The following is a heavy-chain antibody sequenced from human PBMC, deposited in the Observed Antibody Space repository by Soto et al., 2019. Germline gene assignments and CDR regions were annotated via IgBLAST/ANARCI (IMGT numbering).Heavy chain of an antibody. CDR1: GFTLSSYA. J-gene: IGHJ4*02. CDR2: FSAGGSTT. V-gene: IGHV3-23*01. CDR3: ATHTYCSGGTCYPPDYYFDF. D-gene: IGHD2-15*01. Sequence: EVQLLESGGGLVQPGGSLRLSCAASGFTLSSYAMSWVRQAPGKGLEWVSGFSAGGSTTYYAASVKGRFTISRDISKRTMFLQMDSLRAEDTAVYYCATHTYCSGGTCYPPDYYFDFWGQGTLVTVSS.